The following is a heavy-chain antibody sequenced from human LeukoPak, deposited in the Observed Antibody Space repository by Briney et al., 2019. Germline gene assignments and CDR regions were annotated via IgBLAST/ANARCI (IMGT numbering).Heavy chain of an antibody. CDR1: SEFFSGYY. CDR3: ARSSRWFGDAFDI. Sequence: SETLSLTCGVSSEFFSGYYWGWIRQPPGKGLEWIGDINDSGTTKYNPTLKSRVTISIDSSKRQFSLKVKSVTAADTAVYYCARSSRWFGDAFDIWGQGTMVTVSS. CDR2: INDSGTT. D-gene: IGHD6-13*01. V-gene: IGHV4-34*01. J-gene: IGHJ3*02.